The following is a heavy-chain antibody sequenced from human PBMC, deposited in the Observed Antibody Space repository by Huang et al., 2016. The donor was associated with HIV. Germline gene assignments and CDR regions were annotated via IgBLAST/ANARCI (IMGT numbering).Heavy chain of an antibody. J-gene: IGHJ6*02. CDR3: ARHGRVAGHYYNNMDV. CDR2: IYYSGNT. CDR1: GGSISSSSYY. V-gene: IGHV4-39*01. Sequence: LQLQESGPGLVKSSETLSLICTVSGGSISSSSYYWGWIRQPPGKGPEGIGSIYYSGNTYYNPPLKSRVTISVDTSKNQFSLKVNSGTAADTAVYYCARHGRVAGHYYNNMDVWGRGTTVTVSS. D-gene: IGHD6-19*01.